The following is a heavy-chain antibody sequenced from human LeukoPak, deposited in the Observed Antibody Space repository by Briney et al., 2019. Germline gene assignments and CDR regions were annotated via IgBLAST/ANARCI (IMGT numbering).Heavy chain of an antibody. CDR3: ARGGYSYGYDDDFDY. CDR1: GGSISSSSYY. CDR2: IYYSGST. V-gene: IGHV4-39*07. J-gene: IGHJ4*02. Sequence: SETLSLTCTVSGGSISSSSYYWGWIRQPPGKGLEWIGSIYYSGSTDYNPSLKSRVTISVDTAKNQFSLKLSHVTAADTAVYYCARGGYSYGYDDDFDYWGQGTLVTVSS. D-gene: IGHD5-18*01.